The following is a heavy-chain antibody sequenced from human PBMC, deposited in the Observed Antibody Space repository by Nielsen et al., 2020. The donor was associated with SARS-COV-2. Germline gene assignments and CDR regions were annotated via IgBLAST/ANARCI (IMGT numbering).Heavy chain of an antibody. CDR3: ARGPLRYGMDV. CDR2: INPNSGGT. V-gene: IGHV1-2*04. Sequence: ASVKVSCKASGGSFDSYAISWVRQAPGQGLEWMGWINPNSGGTNYAQKFQGWVTMTRDTSISTAYMELSRLRSDDTAVYYCARGPLRYGMDVWGQGTTVTVSS. J-gene: IGHJ6*02. CDR1: GGSFDSYA.